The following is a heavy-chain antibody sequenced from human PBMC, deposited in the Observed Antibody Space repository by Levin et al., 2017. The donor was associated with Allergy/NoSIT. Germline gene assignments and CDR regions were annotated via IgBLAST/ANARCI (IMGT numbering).Heavy chain of an antibody. V-gene: IGHV1-2*04. D-gene: IGHD5-12*01. J-gene: IGHJ4*02. CDR3: ARGTEEDTGYDLTY. Sequence: GESLKISCKASGYSFSDFFLHWVRQAPGQGLEWMGWINPNSGGTNYAPKFQDWVTMTRDTSVSTAYMELSKLRSDDTAVYYCARGTEEDTGYDLTYWGQGTLVTVSS. CDR1: GYSFSDFF. CDR2: INPNSGGT.